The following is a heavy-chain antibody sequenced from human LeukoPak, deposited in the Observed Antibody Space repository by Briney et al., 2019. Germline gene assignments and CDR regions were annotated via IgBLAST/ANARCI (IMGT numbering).Heavy chain of an antibody. CDR1: GFTFSSYA. V-gene: IGHV3-23*01. CDR3: AKSPVAGTYYYYYMDV. Sequence: GGSLRLSCAASGFTFSSYAMSWVRQAPGKGLEWVSAISGSGGSTYYADSVKGRFTISRDNSKNTLYLQMNSLRAEDTAVYYCAKSPVAGTYYYYYMDVWGKGTTVTVSS. CDR2: ISGSGGST. D-gene: IGHD6-19*01. J-gene: IGHJ6*03.